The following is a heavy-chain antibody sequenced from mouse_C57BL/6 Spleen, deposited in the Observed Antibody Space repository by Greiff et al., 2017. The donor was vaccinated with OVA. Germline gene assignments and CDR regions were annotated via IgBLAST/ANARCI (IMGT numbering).Heavy chain of an antibody. J-gene: IGHJ2*01. Sequence: VQLQQSGPGLVKPSQSLSLTCSVTGYSITSGYYWNWIRQFPGNKLEWMGYISYDGSNNYNPSLKNRISITRDTSKNQFFLKLNSVTTEDTATYYCAYSNYVGIDYWGQGTTLTVSS. CDR1: GYSITSGYY. V-gene: IGHV3-6*01. CDR2: ISYDGSN. CDR3: AYSNYVGIDY. D-gene: IGHD2-5*01.